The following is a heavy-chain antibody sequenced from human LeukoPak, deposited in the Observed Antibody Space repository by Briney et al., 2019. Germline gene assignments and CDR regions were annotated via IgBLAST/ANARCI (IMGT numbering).Heavy chain of an antibody. Sequence: ASVKVSCKASGYTFTSYGISWVRQAPGQGLEWMGWISAYNGNTNYAQKLQGRVTMTTDTSTSTAYMELRSLRSDDTAVYYCARGDCSITSCFNFDYWGQGTLVTVSS. CDR1: GYTFTSYG. V-gene: IGHV1-18*04. CDR3: ARGDCSITSCFNFDY. J-gene: IGHJ4*02. D-gene: IGHD2-2*01. CDR2: ISAYNGNT.